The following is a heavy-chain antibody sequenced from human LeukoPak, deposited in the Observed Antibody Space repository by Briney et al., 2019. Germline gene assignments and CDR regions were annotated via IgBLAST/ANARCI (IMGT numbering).Heavy chain of an antibody. J-gene: IGHJ4*02. CDR3: ARLVVGNGYTP. V-gene: IGHV3-21*01. Sequence: KPGGSLRLSCAASGFTFSSYSMNWVRQAPGKGLEWVSSISSSSYIYYADSVKGRFTISRDNAKNSLYLQMNSLRAEDTAVYYCARLVVGNGYTPWGQGTLVTVSS. CDR1: GFTFSSYS. D-gene: IGHD3-22*01. CDR2: ISSSSYI.